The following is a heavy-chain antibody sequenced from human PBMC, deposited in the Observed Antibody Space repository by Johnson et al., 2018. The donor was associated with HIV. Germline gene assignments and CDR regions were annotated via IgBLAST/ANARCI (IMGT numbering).Heavy chain of an antibody. V-gene: IGHV3-7*03. Sequence: VQLVESGGGLVQPGGSLRLSCAASGFTFSSYWMSWVRQAPGKGLEWVANTKQEGSEKYYEDSVRGRVTISRDDSKNMMYLQMNSLKTEDTAVHYCTTDDYDSSGRAFDIWGQGTMVTVSS. CDR3: TTDDYDSSGRAFDI. CDR1: GFTFSSYW. CDR2: TKQEGSEK. J-gene: IGHJ3*02. D-gene: IGHD3-22*01.